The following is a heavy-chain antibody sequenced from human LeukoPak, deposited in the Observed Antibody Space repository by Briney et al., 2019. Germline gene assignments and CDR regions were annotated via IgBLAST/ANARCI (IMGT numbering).Heavy chain of an antibody. D-gene: IGHD3-10*01. V-gene: IGHV1-18*01. Sequence: ASVKVSCKASGGTFSSYAISRVRQAPGQGLEWMGWISAYNGNTNYAQKLQGRVTMTTDTSTSTAYMELRSLRSDDTAVYYCARDLLEDYYGSGSYYTTFDCWGQGTLVTVSS. CDR3: ARDLLEDYYGSGSYYTTFDC. CDR1: GGTFSSYA. J-gene: IGHJ4*02. CDR2: ISAYNGNT.